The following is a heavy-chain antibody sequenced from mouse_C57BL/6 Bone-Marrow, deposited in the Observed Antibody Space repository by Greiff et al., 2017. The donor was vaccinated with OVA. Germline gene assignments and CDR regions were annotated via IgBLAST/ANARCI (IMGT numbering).Heavy chain of an antibody. CDR3: ARWIYGSSYGWYFDV. CDR2: ISYSGST. J-gene: IGHJ1*03. D-gene: IGHD1-1*01. V-gene: IGHV3-8*01. CDR1: GYSITSDY. Sequence: EVMLVESGPGLANPSQTLSLTCSVTGYSITSDYWNWIRKFPGNKLEYMGYISYSGSTYYNPSLKSRISITRDTSKNQYYLQLNSVTTEDTATYYCARWIYGSSYGWYFDVWGTGTTVTVSS.